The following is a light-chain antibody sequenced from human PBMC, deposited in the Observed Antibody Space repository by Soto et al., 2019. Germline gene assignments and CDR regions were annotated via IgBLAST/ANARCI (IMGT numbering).Light chain of an antibody. Sequence: EFVLTQSPGTLSLSPGERATLSCRASQTVSSSYLAWYQQKPGQAPRLLIYGASSRATGIPDRFSGSGSGTDFTLTISSLKPEDVATYYCQKYNSALRTFGQGTKVDIK. CDR2: GAS. J-gene: IGKJ1*01. CDR3: QKYNSALRT. V-gene: IGKV3-20*01. CDR1: QTVSSSY.